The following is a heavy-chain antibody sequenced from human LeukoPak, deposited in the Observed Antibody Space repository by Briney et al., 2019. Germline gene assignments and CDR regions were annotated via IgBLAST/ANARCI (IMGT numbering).Heavy chain of an antibody. CDR3: ARDLVRFLEWLCIFDI. D-gene: IGHD3-3*01. CDR1: GFTFSSYS. CDR2: ISSSSSYI. V-gene: IGHV3-21*01. Sequence: GGSLRLSCAASGFTFSSYSMNWVRQAPGKGLEWVSSISSSSSYIYYADSVKGRFTISRDNAKNSLYLQMNSLRAEDTAVYYCARDLVRFLEWLCIFDIWGQGTMVTVSS. J-gene: IGHJ3*02.